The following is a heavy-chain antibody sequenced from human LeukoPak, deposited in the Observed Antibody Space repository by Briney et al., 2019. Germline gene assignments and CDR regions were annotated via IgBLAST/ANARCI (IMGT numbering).Heavy chain of an antibody. V-gene: IGHV4-59*01. D-gene: IGHD3-16*01. CDR1: GGSISTYY. CDR3: ARDQKWGIMITFGGNGLDY. J-gene: IGHJ4*02. Sequence: PSETLSLTCTVSGGSISTYYWSWIRQPPGKGLEWIGYIYHSGSTNYNPSLKSRVTISVDTSKNQFSLKLSSVTAADTAVYYCARDQKWGIMITFGGNGLDYWGQGTLVTVSS. CDR2: IYHSGST.